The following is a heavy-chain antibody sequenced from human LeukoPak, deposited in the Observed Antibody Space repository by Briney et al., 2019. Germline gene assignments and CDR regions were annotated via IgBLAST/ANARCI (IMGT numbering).Heavy chain of an antibody. CDR1: GGSVSSYY. CDR2: IYYSGST. CDR3: ARSLYDSSGSHWYFDL. J-gene: IGHJ2*01. Sequence: SETLSLTCTVSGGSVSSYYWSWIRQPPGKGLEWIGHIYYSGSTNYNPSLKSRVTISVDTSKNQFSLKLSSVTAADTAVYYCARSLYDSSGSHWYFDLWGRGTLVTVSS. D-gene: IGHD3-22*01. V-gene: IGHV4-59*08.